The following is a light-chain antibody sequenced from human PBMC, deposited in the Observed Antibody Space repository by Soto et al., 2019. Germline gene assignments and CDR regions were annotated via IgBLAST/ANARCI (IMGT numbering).Light chain of an antibody. CDR1: QSVSSNY. J-gene: IGKJ1*01. CDR2: AAS. Sequence: EMVLTQSPGTLSLSPGERATLSCRASQSVSSNYLAWYQQKPGQAPRLLIYAASSRATGIPDRFSGSGSGADVSLTISRLEPEDVAVYYCQQYGTSLWTFGQGTKVEIK. V-gene: IGKV3-20*01. CDR3: QQYGTSLWT.